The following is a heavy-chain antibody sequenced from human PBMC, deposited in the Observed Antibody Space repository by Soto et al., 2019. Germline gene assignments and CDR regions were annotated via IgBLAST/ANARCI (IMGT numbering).Heavy chain of an antibody. CDR3: ARGPRRYYYGSGSSYYYYCGMDV. J-gene: IGHJ6*02. D-gene: IGHD3-10*01. Sequence: SETLSLTCAVYGGSFSGYYWSWIRQPPGKGLEWIGEINHSGSTNYNPSLKSRVTISVDTSKNQFSLKLSSVTAADTAVYYCARGPRRYYYGSGSSYYYYCGMDVWGQGTTVTVSS. V-gene: IGHV4-34*01. CDR1: GGSFSGYY. CDR2: INHSGST.